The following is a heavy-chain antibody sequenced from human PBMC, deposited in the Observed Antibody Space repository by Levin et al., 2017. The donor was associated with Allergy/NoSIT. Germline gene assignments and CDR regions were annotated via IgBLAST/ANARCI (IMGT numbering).Heavy chain of an antibody. D-gene: IGHD2-2*01. J-gene: IGHJ6*03. V-gene: IGHV3-30-3*01. CDR2: ISYDGGDK. CDR3: ARGDDGSSTSCYLGRQDYYYYYMDV. Sequence: GGSLRLSCAASGFTFISYAMHWVRQAPGKGLEWVAVISYDGGDKYYADSVKGRFTISRDNSKNTLYLQMNSLRTEDTAVYYCARGDDGSSTSCYLGRQDYYYYYMDVWGKGTTVTVSS. CDR1: GFTFISYA.